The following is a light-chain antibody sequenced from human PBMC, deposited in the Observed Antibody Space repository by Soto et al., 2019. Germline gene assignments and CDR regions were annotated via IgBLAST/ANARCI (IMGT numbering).Light chain of an antibody. CDR2: WGS. CDR1: QSLLHSNGYTY. V-gene: IGKV2-28*01. Sequence: DIVITQSPLSLPVTPGEPASISCISSQSLLHSNGYTYLDWYLQEPGQSPQLLIYWGSNRASGVPDRFSGSGSGTDFTLKISRVEAEDVGVYYCMQALQTPLTFGPGTKVDIK. CDR3: MQALQTPLT. J-gene: IGKJ3*01.